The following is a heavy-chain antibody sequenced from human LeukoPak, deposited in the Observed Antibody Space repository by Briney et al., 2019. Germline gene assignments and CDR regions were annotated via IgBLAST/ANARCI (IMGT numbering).Heavy chain of an antibody. CDR3: AREGEMGPYFDY. CDR2: VGGSGVNT. D-gene: IGHD5-24*01. CDR1: GFTFSNYA. V-gene: IGHV3-23*01. Sequence: GGSLRLSCAASGFTFSNYAITWVRQAPGKGLEWVSVVGGSGVNTYYADSVKGRFTISRDNSKNTLYLQMNSLRAEDTAVYYCAREGEMGPYFDYWGQGTLVTVSS. J-gene: IGHJ4*02.